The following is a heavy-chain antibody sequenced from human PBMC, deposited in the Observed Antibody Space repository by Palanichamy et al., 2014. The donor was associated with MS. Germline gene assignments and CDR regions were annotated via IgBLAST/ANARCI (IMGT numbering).Heavy chain of an antibody. CDR3: AKDWTPDGKWDIDY. CDR1: GFTFNRYT. J-gene: IGHJ4*02. Sequence: EVQLLEVWGRALVRAGGVPSRLSCAASGFTFNRYTVNWVRQAPGEGLEWVSGIGAGGDTYYADSVKGRFTVSRDNSKKTVFLQMNNLRAEDTAVYFCAKDWTPDGKWDIDYWGQGALVSVSS. D-gene: IGHD1-26*01. CDR2: IGAGGDT. V-gene: IGHV3-23*01.